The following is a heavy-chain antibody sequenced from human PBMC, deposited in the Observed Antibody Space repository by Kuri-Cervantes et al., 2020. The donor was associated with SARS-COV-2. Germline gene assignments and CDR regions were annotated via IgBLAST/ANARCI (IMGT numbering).Heavy chain of an antibody. J-gene: IGHJ6*02. CDR1: GGSISGQY. CDR2: IYYSGST. CDR3: ARDLPGLYYAMDV. V-gene: IGHV4-4*07. D-gene: IGHD2-2*01. Sequence: SETLSLTCTVSGGSISGQYCTWIRQSAGKGLEWIGRIYYSGSTNYNPSLKSRFTMSVETSKNEFSLRLSSVTAADTAVYYCARDLPGLYYAMDVWGQGTTVTVSS.